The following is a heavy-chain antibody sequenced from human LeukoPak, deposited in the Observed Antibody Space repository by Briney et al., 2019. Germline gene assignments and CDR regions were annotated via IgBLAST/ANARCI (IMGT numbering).Heavy chain of an antibody. D-gene: IGHD6-13*01. CDR1: GFTFSSYE. V-gene: IGHV3-48*03. CDR2: ISSSGSTI. Sequence: GGSLRLSCAASGFTFSSYEMNWFRQAPGKGLEWVSYISSSGSTIYYADSVKGRFTISRDNAKNSLYLQMNSLRAEDTAVYYCARGGIAAAGTSDYWGQGTLVTVSS. CDR3: ARGGIAAAGTSDY. J-gene: IGHJ4*02.